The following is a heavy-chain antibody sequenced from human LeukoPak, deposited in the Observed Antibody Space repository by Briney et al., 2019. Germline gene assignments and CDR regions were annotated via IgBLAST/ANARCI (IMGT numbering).Heavy chain of an antibody. CDR2: ISAYNGNT. V-gene: IGHV1-18*01. D-gene: IGHD3-22*01. Sequence: GASVKVSCKASGYTFTSYGISWVRQAPGQGLEWMGWISAYNGNTNYAQKLQGRVTMTTDTSTSTAYMELRSLRSDDTAVYYCARLAYYYDSSGPVDFDYWGQGTLVTVSS. CDR1: GYTFTSYG. CDR3: ARLAYYYDSSGPVDFDY. J-gene: IGHJ4*02.